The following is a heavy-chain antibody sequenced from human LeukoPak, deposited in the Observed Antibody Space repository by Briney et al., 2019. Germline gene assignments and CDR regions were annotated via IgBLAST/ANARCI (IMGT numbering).Heavy chain of an antibody. D-gene: IGHD3-22*01. V-gene: IGHV3-23*01. CDR3: AKDPLYYYDSSSRGYFDY. Sequence: RGSLRLSCAASGFTFSSYAMSWVRQAPGKGLEWVSAISGSGGSTYYADSVKGRFTISRDNSKNTLYLQMNSLRAEDTAVYYCAKDPLYYYDSSSRGYFDYWGQGTLVTVSS. J-gene: IGHJ4*02. CDR1: GFTFSSYA. CDR2: ISGSGGST.